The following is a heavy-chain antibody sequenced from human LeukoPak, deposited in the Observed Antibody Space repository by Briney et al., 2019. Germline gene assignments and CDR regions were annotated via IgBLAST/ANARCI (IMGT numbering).Heavy chain of an antibody. J-gene: IGHJ4*02. D-gene: IGHD4-17*01. Sequence: GGPLRLSCAASGFTFSSYGMHWVRQAPGKGLEWVAFIRYDGSNKYYADSVKGRFTISRDNSKNTLYLQMNSLRAEDTAVYYCAKDLSDYGDYGPGEYWGQGTLVTVSS. V-gene: IGHV3-30*02. CDR3: AKDLSDYGDYGPGEY. CDR1: GFTFSSYG. CDR2: IRYDGSNK.